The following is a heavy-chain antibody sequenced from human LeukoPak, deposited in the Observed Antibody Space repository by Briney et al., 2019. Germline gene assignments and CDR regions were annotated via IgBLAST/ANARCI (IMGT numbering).Heavy chain of an antibody. Sequence: SQTLSLTCAISGDSVSSSDATWNWIRQSPSRGLEWLGSTYYRSRWSSDYAPSVRSRITINSDTAKNQFSLQLNSVTPEDTAVYYCARASYRAFYIWGQGTMVTVSS. CDR1: GDSVSSSDAT. V-gene: IGHV6-1*01. CDR3: ARASYRAFYI. D-gene: IGHD4-11*01. CDR2: TYYRSRWSS. J-gene: IGHJ3*02.